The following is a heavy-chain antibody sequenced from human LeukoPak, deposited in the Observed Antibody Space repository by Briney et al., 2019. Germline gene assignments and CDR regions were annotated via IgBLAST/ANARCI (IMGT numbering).Heavy chain of an antibody. D-gene: IGHD3-3*01. V-gene: IGHV3-21*01. CDR3: ARDLVFGVGGYYMDV. J-gene: IGHJ6*03. Sequence: PGGSPRLSCAASGFTFSSYAMSWVRQAPGKGLEWVSSISSSSSYIYYADSVKGRFTISRDNAKNSLYLQMNSLRAEDTAVYYCARDLVFGVGGYYMDVWGKGTTVTVSS. CDR2: ISSSSSYI. CDR1: GFTFSSYA.